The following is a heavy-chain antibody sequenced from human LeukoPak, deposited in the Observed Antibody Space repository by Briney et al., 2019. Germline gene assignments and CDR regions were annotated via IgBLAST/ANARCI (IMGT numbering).Heavy chain of an antibody. V-gene: IGHV3-30*18. CDR3: AKDSYQYSSATN. CDR2: ISYDGSNK. Sequence: GGSLRLSCAPSGFTFSSYAMHWVRQAPGKGLELVAVISYDGSNKYYADSVKGRFTISRDNSKNTLYLQMNSLRAEDTAVYYCAKDSYQYSSATNWGQGTLVTVSS. J-gene: IGHJ4*02. D-gene: IGHD6-19*01. CDR1: GFTFSSYA.